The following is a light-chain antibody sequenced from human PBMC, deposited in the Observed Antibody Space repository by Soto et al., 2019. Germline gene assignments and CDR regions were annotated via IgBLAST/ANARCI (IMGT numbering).Light chain of an antibody. CDR3: MQGLETPYT. J-gene: IGKJ2*01. CDR1: QSLLSSNGYNY. CDR2: LSS. Sequence: DIVMTQSPLSLPVTPGEPASISCRSSQSLLSSNGYNYLVWYLQKPVQSPQVLIYLSSNRASGVPERFSGSGAGTDFTLKISRVEAEDVGVYYCMQGLETPYTLGQGTKLEIK. V-gene: IGKV2-28*01.